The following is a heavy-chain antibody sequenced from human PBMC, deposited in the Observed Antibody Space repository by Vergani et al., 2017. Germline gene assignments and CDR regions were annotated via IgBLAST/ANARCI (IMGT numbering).Heavy chain of an antibody. Sequence: QVQLVQSGAEVKKPGSSVKVSCKASGYTFTSYDINWVRQATGQGLEWMGWMNPNSGNTGYAQKFQGRVTMTRNTSISTAYMELSSLRSEDTAVYYCARAAYSSSSQGGDYWGQGTLVTVSS. V-gene: IGHV1-8*01. D-gene: IGHD6-13*01. CDR3: ARAAYSSSSQGGDY. J-gene: IGHJ4*02. CDR2: MNPNSGNT. CDR1: GYTFTSYD.